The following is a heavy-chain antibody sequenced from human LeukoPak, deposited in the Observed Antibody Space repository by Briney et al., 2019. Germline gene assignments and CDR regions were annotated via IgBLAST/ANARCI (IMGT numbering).Heavy chain of an antibody. CDR3: ARREPFSNYYDSSGYYHYDRGRSFDY. V-gene: IGHV5-51*01. CDR2: IYPGDSDT. D-gene: IGHD3-22*01. CDR1: GYSFTSYW. Sequence: GEPLKISCKGSGYSFTSYWIGWVRQMPGKGLEWMGIIYPGDSDTRYSPSFQGQVTISADKSISTAYLQWSSLKASDTAMYYCARREPFSNYYDSSGYYHYDRGRSFDYWGQGTLVTVSS. J-gene: IGHJ4*02.